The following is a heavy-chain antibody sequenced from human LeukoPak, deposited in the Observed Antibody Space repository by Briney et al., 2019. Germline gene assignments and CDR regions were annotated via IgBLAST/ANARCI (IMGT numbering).Heavy chain of an antibody. D-gene: IGHD6-13*01. CDR2: ISSSSSYI. CDR3: ARDTDRYQQLVNLISDY. V-gene: IGHV3-21*01. Sequence: GGSLRLSCAASGFTFSSYSMNWVRQAPGKGLEWVSSISSSSSYIYYADSVKGRFTISRDNAKNSLYLQMNSLRAEDTAVYYCARDTDRYQQLVNLISDYWGQGTLVTVSS. J-gene: IGHJ4*02. CDR1: GFTFSSYS.